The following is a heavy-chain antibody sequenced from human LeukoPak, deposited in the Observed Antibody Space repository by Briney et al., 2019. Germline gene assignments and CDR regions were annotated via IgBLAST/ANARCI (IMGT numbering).Heavy chain of an antibody. CDR3: ARVYYYYYYMDV. CDR2: ISGSGGNT. V-gene: IGHV3-23*01. Sequence: GGSLRLSCAASGFTFSSYAMSWVRQAPGKGLEWVSGISGSGGNTYYADSVKGRFTISRDSSKTTLYLQMNSLRAEDTAVYYCARVYYYYYYMDVWGKGTTVTISS. J-gene: IGHJ6*03. CDR1: GFTFSSYA.